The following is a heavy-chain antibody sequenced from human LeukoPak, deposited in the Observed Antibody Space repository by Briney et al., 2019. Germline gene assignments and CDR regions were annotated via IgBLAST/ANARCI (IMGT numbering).Heavy chain of an antibody. V-gene: IGHV3-9*03. J-gene: IGHJ5*02. Sequence: GGSLRLSCAASGFTFDDYGMSWVRQAPGKGLEWVSGISWNSDIIGYADSVKGRFTISRDNAKKSLYLQMNSLRVEDMALYYCARWPEGPWGQGTLVTVSS. D-gene: IGHD2-15*01. CDR3: ARWPEGP. CDR1: GFTFDDYG. CDR2: ISWNSDII.